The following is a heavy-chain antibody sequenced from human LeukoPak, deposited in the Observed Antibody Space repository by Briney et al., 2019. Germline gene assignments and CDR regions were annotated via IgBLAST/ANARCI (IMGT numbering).Heavy chain of an antibody. CDR2: MFDSVNT. Sequence: SETLSLTCTVSGGSLTSHFWSWIRQPPGRGLEWIAYMFDSVNTKDNPSLKSRLTLSADTSKSQFSLRLSSVTAADTAVYYCATIKRGSIFGYFDFWGQGIKVTVSS. CDR3: ATIKRGSIFGYFDF. CDR1: GGSLTSHF. J-gene: IGHJ4*02. V-gene: IGHV4-59*11. D-gene: IGHD5-18*01.